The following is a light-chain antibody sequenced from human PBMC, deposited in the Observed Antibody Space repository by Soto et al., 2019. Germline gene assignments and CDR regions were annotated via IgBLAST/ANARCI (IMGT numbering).Light chain of an antibody. CDR2: GAS. Sequence: DIQMTQSPSSLSASVGDRVTITCRASQSISTSLNWYHQKPGKAPDLLIYGASSLQSGVTSRFTGSGSGTDFTLTITYLQPEDFATYYCQQNYSIPITFGQGTRLEIK. CDR3: QQNYSIPIT. V-gene: IGKV1-39*01. J-gene: IGKJ5*01. CDR1: QSISTS.